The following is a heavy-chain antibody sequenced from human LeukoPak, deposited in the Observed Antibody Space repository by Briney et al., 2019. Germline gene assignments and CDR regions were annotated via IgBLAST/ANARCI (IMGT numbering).Heavy chain of an antibody. J-gene: IGHJ4*02. V-gene: IGHV4-39*01. CDR1: GDSITNTRYY. CDR3: ASLNWNHGDTYYFDY. D-gene: IGHD1-20*01. CDR2: VYYTGNT. Sequence: SETLSLTCTVSGDSITNTRYYWGWIRQPPGKGLEWIGSVYYTGNTYYNPSLNSRVTVSVDTSKNQFSLKLNSVTAADTAVYYCASLNWNHGDTYYFDYWGQGTLVTVSS.